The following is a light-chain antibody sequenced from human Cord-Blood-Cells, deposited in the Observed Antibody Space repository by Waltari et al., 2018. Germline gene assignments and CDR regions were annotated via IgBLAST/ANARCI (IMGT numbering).Light chain of an antibody. J-gene: IGKJ1*01. Sequence: EILLKQFPATPSLYPGDRATLSCSASQRVGSYLAWYQQKPGQAPRLHIYDASNRATGIPARFSGSGSGTEFTLTMSRLEPEDFAVYDCQQRSNWWTFGQGTKVEIK. CDR3: QQRSNWWT. CDR1: QRVGSY. V-gene: IGKV3-11*01. CDR2: DAS.